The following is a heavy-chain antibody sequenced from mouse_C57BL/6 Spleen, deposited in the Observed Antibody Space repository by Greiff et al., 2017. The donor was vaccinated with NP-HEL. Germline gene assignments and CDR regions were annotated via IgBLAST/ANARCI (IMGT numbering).Heavy chain of an antibody. CDR3: ARETLYYDEGFDY. Sequence: QVQLQQSGAELVKPGASVKISCKASGYAFSSYWMNWVKQRPGKGLEWIGQIYPGDGDTNYNGKFKGKATLTADKSSSTAYMQLSSLTSEDSAVYFCARETLYYDEGFDYWGQGTTLTVSS. CDR2: IYPGDGDT. J-gene: IGHJ2*01. V-gene: IGHV1-80*01. CDR1: GYAFSSYW. D-gene: IGHD2-4*01.